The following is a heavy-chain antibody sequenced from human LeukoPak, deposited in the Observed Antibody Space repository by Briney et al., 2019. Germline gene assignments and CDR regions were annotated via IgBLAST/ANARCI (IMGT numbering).Heavy chain of an antibody. V-gene: IGHV4-34*01. CDR3: ASGGGILNNNNWFDP. J-gene: IGHJ5*02. CDR2: INHSGST. CDR1: GGSFSGYY. D-gene: IGHD3-16*01. Sequence: PSETLSLTCAVYGGSFSGYYWSWLRQPPGKGLEWIGEINHSGSTNYNPSLKSRVTISVDTSKNQFSLKLSSVTAAGTAVYYCASGGGILNNNNWFDPWGQGTLVTVSS.